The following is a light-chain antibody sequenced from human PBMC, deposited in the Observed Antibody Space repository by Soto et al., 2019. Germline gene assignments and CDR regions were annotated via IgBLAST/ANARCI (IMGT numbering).Light chain of an antibody. CDR3: AAWDDSLSGRV. V-gene: IGLV1-47*01. CDR2: RNN. J-gene: IGLJ3*02. Sequence: QPVLTQPPSASGTPGQRVAISCSGSSSNIGSNYVYWYQQLPGTAPKLLIYRNNQRPSGVPDRFSGSKSGTSVSLAISGLRSEDEADYYCAAWDDSLSGRVFGGGTQLTVL. CDR1: SSNIGSNY.